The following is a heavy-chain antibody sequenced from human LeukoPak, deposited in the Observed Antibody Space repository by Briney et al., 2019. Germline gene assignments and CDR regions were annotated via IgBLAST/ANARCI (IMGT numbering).Heavy chain of an antibody. CDR2: ISSSSSYI. V-gene: IGHV3-21*01. Sequence: GGSLRLSCAASGFTFSSHSMNWVRQAPGKGLEWVSSISSSSSYIYYADSVKGRFTISRDNAKNALYLQMNSLRAEDTAVYYCARDQDTALDEGYFDYWGQGTLVTVSS. CDR3: ARDQDTALDEGYFDY. CDR1: GFTFSSHS. D-gene: IGHD5-18*01. J-gene: IGHJ4*02.